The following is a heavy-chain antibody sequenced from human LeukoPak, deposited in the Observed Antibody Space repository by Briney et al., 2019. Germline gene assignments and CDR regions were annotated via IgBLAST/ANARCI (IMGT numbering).Heavy chain of an antibody. CDR1: GGSISTSNW. Sequence: DPSGTLCLTCRVSGGSISTSNWWCGVRQSPGRRLGWFGEINHSRRTNYNPSSKSRVTISVDKSKNQFSLRLNSVTGAEAAVYYCARKSGWNLDYWGQGTLVAVSP. CDR2: INHSRRT. V-gene: IGHV4-4*02. D-gene: IGHD6-19*01. CDR3: ARKSGWNLDY. J-gene: IGHJ4*02.